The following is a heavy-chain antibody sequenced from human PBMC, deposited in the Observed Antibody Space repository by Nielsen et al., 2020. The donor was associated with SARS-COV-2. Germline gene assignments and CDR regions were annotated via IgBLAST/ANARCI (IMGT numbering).Heavy chain of an antibody. CDR3: ARETLDHTSSFVDF. V-gene: IGHV3-30*03. CDR1: GFIFTSHA. J-gene: IGHJ4*02. CDR2: VSYDGRNQ. Sequence: GGSLRLSCAASGFIFTSHAMHWVRQAPGKGLEWVAVVSYDGRNQYYADSVRGRFTISRDNSKNLVYLQMNSLKPEDTAMYYCARETLDHTSSFVDFWGQGALVTVAS. D-gene: IGHD2-2*01.